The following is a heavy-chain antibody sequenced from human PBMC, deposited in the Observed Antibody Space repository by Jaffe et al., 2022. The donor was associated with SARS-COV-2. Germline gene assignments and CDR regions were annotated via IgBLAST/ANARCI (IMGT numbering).Heavy chain of an antibody. J-gene: IGHJ4*02. CDR2: INAGNGNT. Sequence: QVQLVQSGAEVKKPGASVKVSCKASGYTFTSYAMHWVRQAPGQRLEWMGWINAGNGNTKYSQKFQGRVTITRDTSASTAYMELSSLRSEDTAVYYCARDRETPNSNYGDFDYWGQGTLVTVSS. D-gene: IGHD4-4*01. CDR3: ARDRETPNSNYGDFDY. CDR1: GYTFTSYA. V-gene: IGHV1-3*01.